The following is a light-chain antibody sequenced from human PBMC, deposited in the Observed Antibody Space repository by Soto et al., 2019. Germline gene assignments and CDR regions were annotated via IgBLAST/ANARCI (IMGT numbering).Light chain of an antibody. CDR2: KAS. CDR3: QHYNSYSPT. V-gene: IGKV1-5*03. J-gene: IGKJ1*01. CDR1: QTISSW. Sequence: DIKMTQYPSTLSGSVGDRVTITCRASQTISSWLAWYQQKPGKAPKLLIYKASTLKSGVPSRFSGSGSGTEFTLTISSLQPDDFATYYCQHYNSYSPTFGQGTKVDIK.